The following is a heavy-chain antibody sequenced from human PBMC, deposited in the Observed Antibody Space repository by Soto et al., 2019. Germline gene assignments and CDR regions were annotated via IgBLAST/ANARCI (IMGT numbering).Heavy chain of an antibody. CDR1: GFTFDDYT. J-gene: IGHJ4*02. CDR3: AKDYTRAGPMTTVTTMSYFDY. CDR2: ISWDGGST. D-gene: IGHD4-17*01. Sequence: EVQLVESGGVVVQPGGSLRLSCAASGFTFDDYTMHWVRQAPGKGLEWVSLISWDGGSTYYADSVKGRFTISRDNSKNSLYLQINSLRAEDIALYYCAKDYTRAGPMTTVTTMSYFDYWGQGTLVTVSS. V-gene: IGHV3-43*01.